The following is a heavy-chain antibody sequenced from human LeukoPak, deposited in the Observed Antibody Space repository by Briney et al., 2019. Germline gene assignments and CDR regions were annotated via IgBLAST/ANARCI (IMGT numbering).Heavy chain of an antibody. CDR1: GFTFSTFT. D-gene: IGHD1-14*01. Sequence: GGSLSLSCTALGFTFSTFTINWFGKAPGKGLEWVSSITSSSSYIYYADSVKGRFTISRDNAKNSLFLQMNSLRAEDTAVYYCAKDRNDYPDYWGQGTLVTVSS. V-gene: IGHV3-21*01. CDR3: AKDRNDYPDY. CDR2: ITSSSSYI. J-gene: IGHJ4*02.